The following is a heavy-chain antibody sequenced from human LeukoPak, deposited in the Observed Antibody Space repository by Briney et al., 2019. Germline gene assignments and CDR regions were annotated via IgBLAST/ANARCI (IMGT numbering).Heavy chain of an antibody. Sequence: SETLSLTCTVSGVSISSYYWSWIRQPPGKGLEWIGYIYYSGSTNYNPSLKSRVTISVDTSKNQFSLKLSSVTAADTAVYYCARGDYDSSGYYYYYYGMDVWGQGTTVTVSS. J-gene: IGHJ6*02. CDR1: GVSISSYY. CDR2: IYYSGST. D-gene: IGHD3-22*01. CDR3: ARGDYDSSGYYYYYYGMDV. V-gene: IGHV4-59*01.